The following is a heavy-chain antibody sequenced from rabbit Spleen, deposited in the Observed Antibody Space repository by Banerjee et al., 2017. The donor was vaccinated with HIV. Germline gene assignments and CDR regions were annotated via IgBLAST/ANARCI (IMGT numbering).Heavy chain of an antibody. J-gene: IGHJ6*01. CDR2: IAGSSSGFT. CDR3: ARDTGTSFSTYGMDL. CDR1: GFSFSSAYD. V-gene: IGHV1S45*01. D-gene: IGHD7-1*01. Sequence: QEQLVESGGGLVQPEGSLTLTCTASGFSFSSAYDMCWVRQAPGKGLEWISCIAGSSSGFTYSATWVTGRFTISKTSSTTVTLQMTSLTVADTATYFCARDTGTSFSTYGMDLWGQGTLVTVS.